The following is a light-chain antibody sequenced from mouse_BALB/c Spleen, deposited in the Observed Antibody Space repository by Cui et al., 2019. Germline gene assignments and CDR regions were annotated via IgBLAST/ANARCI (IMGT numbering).Light chain of an antibody. CDR2: LTS. J-gene: IGKJ5*01. Sequence: QIVLTQSPALMSASPGETVTLTCSASSSVSYIYWYQQKPRSSPKPWIYLTSNLASGVPARYSGSGSGTSYSLTISSMEAEDAATYYCQQWSSNPLTFGAGTKLELK. CDR3: QQWSSNPLT. CDR1: SSVSY. V-gene: IGKV4-68*01.